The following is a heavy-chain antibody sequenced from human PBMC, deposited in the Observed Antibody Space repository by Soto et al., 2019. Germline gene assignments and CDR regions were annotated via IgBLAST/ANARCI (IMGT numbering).Heavy chain of an antibody. V-gene: IGHV3-30*18. CDR3: AKNWGCNYAFIDS. CDR1: GFTFSNCG. Sequence: QVQLVESGGGVVHPGTSLTLSCAASGFTFSNCGIHWVRQAPGKGLEWVAVISYDGSNEYYADSVKGRFTISRDNSMNTLYLQMNSLRAEDTAVYYCAKNWGCNYAFIDSWGPGTLVTVSS. J-gene: IGHJ4*02. D-gene: IGHD3-16*01. CDR2: ISYDGSNE.